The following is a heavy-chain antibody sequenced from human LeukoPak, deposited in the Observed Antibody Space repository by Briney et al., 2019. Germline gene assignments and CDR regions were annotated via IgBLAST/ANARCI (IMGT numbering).Heavy chain of an antibody. Sequence: SETLSLTCAVYGGSFSGYYWSWIRQPPGKGLEWIGEINHSGSTNYNPSLKSRVTISVDTSKNQFSLKLSSVTAADTAVYYCASVYRYSSGWYFDYWGQGTLVTVSS. CDR1: GGSFSGYY. CDR3: ASVYRYSSGWYFDY. D-gene: IGHD6-19*01. J-gene: IGHJ4*02. CDR2: INHSGST. V-gene: IGHV4-34*01.